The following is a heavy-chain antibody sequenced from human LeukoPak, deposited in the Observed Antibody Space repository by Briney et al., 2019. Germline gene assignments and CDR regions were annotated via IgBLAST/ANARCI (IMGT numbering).Heavy chain of an antibody. CDR3: ARGGPPGASGSYSDY. Sequence: ASVKVSCKASGGTFSSYAISWVRQAPGQGLEWMGGIIPIFGTANYAQKFQGRVTITTDESTSTAYMELSSLRSEDTAVYYCARGGPPGASGSYSDYWGQGTLVSVSS. V-gene: IGHV1-69*05. CDR1: GGTFSSYA. CDR2: IIPIFGTA. D-gene: IGHD1-26*01. J-gene: IGHJ4*02.